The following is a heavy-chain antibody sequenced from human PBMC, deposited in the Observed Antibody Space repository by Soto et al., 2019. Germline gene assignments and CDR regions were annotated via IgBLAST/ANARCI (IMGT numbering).Heavy chain of an antibody. CDR2: IHHSGST. CDR3: ARSVTP. J-gene: IGHJ5*02. Sequence: SETLSLTCNVSGGSISSGGYYWTWIRQHPGKGLEWIGNIHHSGSTFYNPSLKSRVSISVDTSKNQFSLKLSSVTAADTAVYYCARSVTPWGQGTLVTVSS. CDR1: GGSISSGGYY. V-gene: IGHV4-31*03. D-gene: IGHD3-10*01.